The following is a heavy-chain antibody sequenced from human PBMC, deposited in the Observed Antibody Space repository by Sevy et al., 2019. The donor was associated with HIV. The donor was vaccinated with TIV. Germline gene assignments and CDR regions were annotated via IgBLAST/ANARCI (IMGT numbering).Heavy chain of an antibody. CDR3: ARLGVYYYDSSGYYTTGHAFDI. V-gene: IGHV3-53*05. D-gene: IGHD3-22*01. Sequence: GGSLRLSCAASGFSVSNSYMSWVRQAPGKGLQWVSAIYSGDSTYYTDSVKGRFTISRGNSMNTLYLKMNSLRAEDTAVYYCARLGVYYYDSSGYYTTGHAFDIWGQGTMVTVSS. CDR2: IYSGDST. CDR1: GFSVSNSY. J-gene: IGHJ3*02.